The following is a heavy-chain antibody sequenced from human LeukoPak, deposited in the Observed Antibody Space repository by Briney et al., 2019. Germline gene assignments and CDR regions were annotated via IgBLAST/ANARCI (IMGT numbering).Heavy chain of an antibody. Sequence: GESLKISFKGSGYHFSNYGIGWVRQMPGKGLEWMGLIDPGDSHAIYSPSFQGQVTISADKSISAAYLQWSSLKASDTAMYYCARHGVGAGLAAAYIWGQGTLLTVSS. CDR3: ARHGVGAGLAAAYI. CDR1: GYHFSNYG. CDR2: IDPGDSHA. J-gene: IGHJ4*02. D-gene: IGHD6-13*01. V-gene: IGHV5-51*01.